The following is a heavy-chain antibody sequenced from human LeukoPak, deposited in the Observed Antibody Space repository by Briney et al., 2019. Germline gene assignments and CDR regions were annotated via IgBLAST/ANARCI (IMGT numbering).Heavy chain of an antibody. Sequence: SETLSLTCAVYGGSFSGYYWSWIRQPPGKGLEWIGEINHSGSTNYNPSLKSRVTILVDTSKNQFSLKLSSVTAADTAVYYCARGGRVRFGTWGQGTLVTVSS. CDR3: ARGGRVRFGT. J-gene: IGHJ5*02. CDR1: GGSFSGYY. V-gene: IGHV4-34*01. CDR2: INHSGST. D-gene: IGHD3-10*01.